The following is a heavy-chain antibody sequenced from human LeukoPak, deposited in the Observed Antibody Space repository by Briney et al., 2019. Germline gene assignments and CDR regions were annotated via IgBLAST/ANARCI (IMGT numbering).Heavy chain of an antibody. CDR2: IYHNGGT. V-gene: IGHV4-59*08. D-gene: IGHD6-19*01. J-gene: IGHJ4*02. Sequence: SETLSLTCTVSGGSISGYYWSWIRQPLGKGLEWIGYIYHNGGTNYNPSLQSRLTISVDTSKNQFSLKLSSVTAADTAVYYCARHLRAVAGGRYFDYWGQGTQVTVSS. CDR3: ARHLRAVAGGRYFDY. CDR1: GGSISGYY.